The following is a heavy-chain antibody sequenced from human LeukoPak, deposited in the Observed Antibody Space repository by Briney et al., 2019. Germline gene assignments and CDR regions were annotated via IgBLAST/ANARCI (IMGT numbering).Heavy chain of an antibody. J-gene: IGHJ5*02. D-gene: IGHD4-17*01. CDR3: ARDFTVTTDNWFDP. CDR1: GYTFTSYY. CDR2: ISAYNGNT. V-gene: IGHV1-18*04. Sequence: ASVKVSCKASGYTFTSYYMHWVRQAPGQGLEWMGWISAYNGNTNYAQKLQGRVTMTTDTSTSTAYMELRSLRSDDTAVYYCARDFTVTTDNWFDPWGQGTLVTVSS.